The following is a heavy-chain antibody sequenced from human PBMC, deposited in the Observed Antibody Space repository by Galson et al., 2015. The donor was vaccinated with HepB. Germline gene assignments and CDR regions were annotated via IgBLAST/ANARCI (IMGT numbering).Heavy chain of an antibody. J-gene: IGHJ2*01. CDR1: GGTFSSYA. CDR3: ARDKVVAAEYWYFDL. CDR2: IIPIFGTA. D-gene: IGHD2-15*01. Sequence: SVKVSCKASGGTFSSYAISWVRQAPGQGLEWMGGIIPIFGTANYAQKFQGRVTITADESTGTAYMELSSLRSEDTAVYYCARDKVVAAEYWYFDLWGRGTLVTVSS. V-gene: IGHV1-69*13.